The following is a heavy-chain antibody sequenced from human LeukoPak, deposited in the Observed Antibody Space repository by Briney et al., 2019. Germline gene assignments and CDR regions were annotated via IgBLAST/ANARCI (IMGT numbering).Heavy chain of an antibody. D-gene: IGHD2-15*01. J-gene: IGHJ5*02. CDR1: GYSFTSYW. Sequence: GESLKISCKGSGYSFTSYWIGWVRQLPGKGLEWMGIIYPGDSDTRYSPSFQGQVTTSADKSISTAYLQWSSLKASDTAMYYCARRWPNCSGGSCYGDNWFDPWGQGTLVTVSS. CDR3: ARRWPNCSGGSCYGDNWFDP. V-gene: IGHV5-51*01. CDR2: IYPGDSDT.